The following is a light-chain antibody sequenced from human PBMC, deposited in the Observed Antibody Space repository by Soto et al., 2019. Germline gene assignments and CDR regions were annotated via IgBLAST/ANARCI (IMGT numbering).Light chain of an antibody. Sequence: IQMTQSPSSLSSSLGDRVTITCRASQSISSYLNWYQQKPGKAPKLLISAASSLQSGVPSRFSGSESGTDFTLTISSLQPEDFATYYCQQSFSTLGWTFGQGTKVDIK. CDR2: AAS. V-gene: IGKV1-39*01. CDR1: QSISSY. J-gene: IGKJ1*01. CDR3: QQSFSTLGWT.